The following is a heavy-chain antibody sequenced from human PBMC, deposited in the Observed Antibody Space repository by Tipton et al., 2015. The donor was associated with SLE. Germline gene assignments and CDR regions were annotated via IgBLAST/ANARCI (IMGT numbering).Heavy chain of an antibody. CDR1: GGSFSGYY. Sequence: GLVKPSETLSLTCAVYGGSFSGYYWSWIRQPPGKGLAWIGEINHSGSTNYNPSLKSRVTISVDTSKNQFSLKLSSVTAADTAVYYCARGGLGYSYYYYMDVWGKGTTVTVSS. CDR2: INHSGST. CDR3: ARGGLGYSYYYYMDV. V-gene: IGHV4-34*01. J-gene: IGHJ6*03. D-gene: IGHD5-18*01.